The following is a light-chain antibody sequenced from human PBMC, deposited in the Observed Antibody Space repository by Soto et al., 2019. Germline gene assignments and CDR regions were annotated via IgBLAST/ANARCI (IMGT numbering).Light chain of an antibody. CDR1: QSLLYSSNNKNY. V-gene: IGKV4-1*01. CDR2: WAS. Sequence: DIVMTQSPDSLAVSLGERATINCKSSQSLLYSSNNKNYLTWYQHKPGQPPKLLIYWASTRKSGVPDRFSGSGSGTDFTLTISSLQAEDFAVYYCQHYGSSPETFGQGTKVDIK. J-gene: IGKJ1*01. CDR3: QHYGSSPET.